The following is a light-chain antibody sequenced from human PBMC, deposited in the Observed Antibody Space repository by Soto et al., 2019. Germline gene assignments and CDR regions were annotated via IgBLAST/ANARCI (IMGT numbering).Light chain of an antibody. CDR2: GAS. J-gene: IGKJ4*01. V-gene: IGKV1-39*01. Sequence: DIQMTQSPSSLSASVGDRVTITCRASQNVRTYLSWYQQKPGKAPNLLIYGASTLRSGVPSRFSGRASRTDFSLTISSLRPEDFATYYCQQSYSTLLFTFGGGTKVEIK. CDR3: QQSYSTLLFT. CDR1: QNVRTY.